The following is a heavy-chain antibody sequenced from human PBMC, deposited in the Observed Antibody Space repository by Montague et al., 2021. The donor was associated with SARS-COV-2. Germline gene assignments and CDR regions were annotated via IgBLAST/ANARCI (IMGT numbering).Heavy chain of an antibody. J-gene: IGHJ5*02. Sequence: SETLSLTCAVYGGSFSGYDWTWIRQSPGKGLEWIGYIYYSGSTNYNPSLKSRVTISVDTSKNQFSLKLSSVTAADTAVYYCASSGWYPGWFDPWGQGTLVTVSS. CDR2: IYYSGST. V-gene: IGHV4-59*01. D-gene: IGHD6-19*01. CDR3: ASSGWYPGWFDP. CDR1: GGSFSGYD.